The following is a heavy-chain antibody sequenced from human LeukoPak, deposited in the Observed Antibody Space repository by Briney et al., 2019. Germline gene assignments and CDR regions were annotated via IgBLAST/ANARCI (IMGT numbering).Heavy chain of an antibody. CDR2: INAGNGNT. J-gene: IGHJ4*02. V-gene: IGHV1-3*01. D-gene: IGHD5-18*01. Sequence: ASVKVSCKASGYTFTSYAMHWVRQAPGQRLEWVGWINAGNGNTKYSQKFQGRVTITRDTSASTAYMELSSLRSEDTAVYYCARRYSYGLYYFDYWGQGTLVTVSS. CDR1: GYTFTSYA. CDR3: ARRYSYGLYYFDY.